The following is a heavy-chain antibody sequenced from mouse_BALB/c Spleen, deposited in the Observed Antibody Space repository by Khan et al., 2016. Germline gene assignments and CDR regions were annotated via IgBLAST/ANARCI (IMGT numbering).Heavy chain of an antibody. CDR3: ARMRGNYAWFAY. V-gene: IGHV2-2*02. J-gene: IGHJ3*01. CDR1: GFSLTSYG. Sequence: QVQLKQSGPGLVQPSQSLSITCTVSGFSLTSYGVHWVRQSQGKGLEWLGVIWSGGSTAYNAAFISRLSISKDNSKSQVFFKMNSLQANDTAIYYCARMRGNYAWFAYWGQGTLGTVSA. D-gene: IGHD2-1*01. CDR2: IWSGGST.